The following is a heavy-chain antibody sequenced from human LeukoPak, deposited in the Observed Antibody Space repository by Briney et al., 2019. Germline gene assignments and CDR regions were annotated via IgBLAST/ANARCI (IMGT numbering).Heavy chain of an antibody. CDR1: GGSFSGYY. J-gene: IGHJ4*02. Sequence: PSETLSLTCAVYGGSFSGYYWSWIRQPPGKGLEWIGEINHSGSTNYNPSLKSRVTISVDTSKNQFSLKLSSVTAADTAVYYCAREILAPGKTHDYWGQGTLVTVSS. V-gene: IGHV4-34*01. CDR3: AREILAPGKTHDY. CDR2: INHSGST.